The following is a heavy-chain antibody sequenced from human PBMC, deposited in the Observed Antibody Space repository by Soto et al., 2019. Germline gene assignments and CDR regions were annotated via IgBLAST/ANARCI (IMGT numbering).Heavy chain of an antibody. CDR3: ARAPVRSSGWGTPFFDY. D-gene: IGHD6-19*01. Sequence: SETLSLTCTVSGASISSYYWSWIRQPPGKGLEWIGYIYYSGSTNYNPSLKSRVTISVDTSKNQFSLKLSSVTAADTAVYYCARAPVRSSGWGTPFFDYWGQGTLVTVSS. CDR2: IYYSGST. CDR1: GASISSYY. V-gene: IGHV4-59*01. J-gene: IGHJ4*02.